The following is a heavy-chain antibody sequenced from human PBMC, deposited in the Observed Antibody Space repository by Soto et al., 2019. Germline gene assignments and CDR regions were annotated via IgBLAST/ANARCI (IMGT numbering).Heavy chain of an antibody. J-gene: IGHJ4*02. Sequence: GGSLRLSCAASGFTFSSYAMSWVRQAPGKGLEWVSAISGSGGSTYYADSVKGRFTISRDNSKNTLYLQMNSLRAEDTAVYYCAKWAYLLGSWFGELLYFDYWGQGTLVTVSS. CDR3: AKWAYLLGSWFGELLYFDY. D-gene: IGHD3-10*01. V-gene: IGHV3-23*01. CDR1: GFTFSSYA. CDR2: ISGSGGST.